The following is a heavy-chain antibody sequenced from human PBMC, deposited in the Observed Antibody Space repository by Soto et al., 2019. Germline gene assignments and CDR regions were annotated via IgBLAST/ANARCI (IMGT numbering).Heavy chain of an antibody. CDR2: LNGGTGQT. CDR1: GYTFSTYG. J-gene: IGHJ6*02. Sequence: QVQVVQSGAEVKKPGASVRVSCKASGYTFSTYGMHWVRQAPGQSLEWMGWLNGGTGQTRYSQRFQDTVIITRDTSASTGYMELRSLRSEDTAVYYCARGKGMAENYFYYGMNIWGQGTTVTVSS. V-gene: IGHV1-3*01. D-gene: IGHD3-10*01. CDR3: ARGKGMAENYFYYGMNI.